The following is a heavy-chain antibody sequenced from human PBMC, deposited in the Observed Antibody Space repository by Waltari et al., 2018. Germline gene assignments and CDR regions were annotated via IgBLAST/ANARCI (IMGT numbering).Heavy chain of an antibody. Sequence: VHLQQWGAGLLKPSETLSLTCAVYNGSSSRYFWSWVRQSPGKGLEWIGEIIHTGSSNYNPSLKNRVTVSVDTSKNQFSLQVRAVTAADTAVYYCARRGISVAVEFDSWGQGTLVTVSS. CDR1: NGSSSRYF. CDR3: ARRGISVAVEFDS. J-gene: IGHJ5*01. CDR2: IIHTGSS. D-gene: IGHD6-19*01. V-gene: IGHV4-34*12.